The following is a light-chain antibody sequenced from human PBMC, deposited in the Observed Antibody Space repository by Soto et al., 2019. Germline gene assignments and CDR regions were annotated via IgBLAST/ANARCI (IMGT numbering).Light chain of an antibody. CDR3: ISYTGSSTSYV. J-gene: IGLJ1*01. CDR1: RSDIGSYNY. V-gene: IGLV2-14*01. Sequence: QSALTQPASVSGSPGQLITISCSGTRSDIGSYNYVAWYQQFPGKTPKILIYGVSNRPSGVSSRFSGPKSVNTASLTISGLQAEDEADYYCISYTGSSTSYVFGSGTKVTVL. CDR2: GVS.